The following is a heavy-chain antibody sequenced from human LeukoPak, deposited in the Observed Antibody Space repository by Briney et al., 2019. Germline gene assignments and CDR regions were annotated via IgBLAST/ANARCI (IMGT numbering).Heavy chain of an antibody. CDR2: ISSSSSYI. Sequence: GGALRLSCAAPGFTFSSYSMNWVRQAPGKGLEWVSSISSSSSYIYYADSVKGRFTISRDNAKNSLYLQMNSLRAEDTAVYYCARDVNYDYVWGSYRLNWFDPLGPGNPGHRLL. CDR1: GFTFSSYS. V-gene: IGHV3-21*01. D-gene: IGHD3-16*02. J-gene: IGHJ5*02. CDR3: ARDVNYDYVWGSYRLNWFDP.